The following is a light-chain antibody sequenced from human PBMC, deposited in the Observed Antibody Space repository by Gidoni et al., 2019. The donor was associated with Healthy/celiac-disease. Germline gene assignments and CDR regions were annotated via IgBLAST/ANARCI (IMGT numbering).Light chain of an antibody. J-gene: IGKJ2*01. Sequence: VFTHSPATLSLSPGGRATLSCSASQSVSSNLAWSQQKPGQAPRLLIYDAPNRSTGIPARLSGSGCGTDFILTISSLEPEDYAVYYCQQRSNWPPYTFGQGTKLEIK. CDR1: QSVSSN. CDR3: QQRSNWPPYT. V-gene: IGKV3-11*01. CDR2: DAP.